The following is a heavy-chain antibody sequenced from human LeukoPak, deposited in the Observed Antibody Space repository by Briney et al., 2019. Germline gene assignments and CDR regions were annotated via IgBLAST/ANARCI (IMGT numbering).Heavy chain of an antibody. CDR2: ISSSSSYI. CDR3: ARGRSSSSYYYFDY. J-gene: IGHJ4*02. CDR1: GFTFSSYS. D-gene: IGHD6-6*01. Sequence: GGSLRLSCAASGFTFSSYSMNWVRQAPGKGLEWVSSISSSSSYIYYADSVKGRFTISRDNAKNSLYLQMNSLRAEDTAVYYCARGRSSSSYYYFDYWGQGTLVTVSS. V-gene: IGHV3-21*01.